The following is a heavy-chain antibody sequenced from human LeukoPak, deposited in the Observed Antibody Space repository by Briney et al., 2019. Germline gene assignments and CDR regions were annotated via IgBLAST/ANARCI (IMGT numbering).Heavy chain of an antibody. CDR3: ARGDSGSYLFFDY. D-gene: IGHD1-26*01. J-gene: IGHJ4*02. CDR2: IYSGGST. CDR1: GFTVSINY. Sequence: GGSLRLSCAASGFTVSINYMSWVRQAPGKGLEWVSVIYSGGSTYYADSVKGRFTISRDNSKNTLYLQMNSLRAEDTAVYYCARGDSGSYLFFDYWGQGTLVTVSS. V-gene: IGHV3-53*01.